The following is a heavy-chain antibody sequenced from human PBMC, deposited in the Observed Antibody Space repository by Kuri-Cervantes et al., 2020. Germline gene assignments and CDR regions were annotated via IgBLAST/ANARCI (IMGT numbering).Heavy chain of an antibody. CDR3: ARGSLERAY. J-gene: IGHJ4*02. D-gene: IGHD1-1*01. CDR1: GGPFSGYY. V-gene: IGHV4-34*01. Sequence: SETLSLTCAVYGGPFSGYYWSWIRQPPGKGLEWIGEINHSGSTNYNPSLKSRVTISVDTSKNQFSLKVSSVTAADTAVYYCARGSLERAYWGQGTLVTVSS. CDR2: INHSGST.